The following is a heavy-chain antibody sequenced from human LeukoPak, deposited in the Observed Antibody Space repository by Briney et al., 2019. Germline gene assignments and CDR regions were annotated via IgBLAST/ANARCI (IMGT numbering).Heavy chain of an antibody. CDR3: AREPIPHWNNYDSSRYGDI. CDR2: ISTSGATT. J-gene: IGHJ3*02. V-gene: IGHV3-23*01. D-gene: IGHD3-22*01. Sequence: QPGGSLRLSCAASGFTFSSFAMSWVRQAPGKGLKWVSVISTSGATTYYADSVKGRFTISRDNSKNTLYLQMNSLRAEDTAVYYCAREPIPHWNNYDSSRYGDIWGQGAMVTVSS. CDR1: GFTFSSFA.